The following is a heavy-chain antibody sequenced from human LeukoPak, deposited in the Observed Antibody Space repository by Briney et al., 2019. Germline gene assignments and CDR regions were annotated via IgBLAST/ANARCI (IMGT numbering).Heavy chain of an antibody. D-gene: IGHD3-10*01. J-gene: IGHJ6*02. CDR3: ARAWGSGSSAPYYYYGMDA. Sequence: ASVKVSCKASGYTFTGYYMHWVRQAPGQGLEWMGWINPNSGGTNYAQKFQGWVTMTRDTSISTAYMELSRLRSDDTAVYYCARAWGSGSSAPYYYYGMDAWGQGTTVTVSS. CDR1: GYTFTGYY. CDR2: INPNSGGT. V-gene: IGHV1-2*04.